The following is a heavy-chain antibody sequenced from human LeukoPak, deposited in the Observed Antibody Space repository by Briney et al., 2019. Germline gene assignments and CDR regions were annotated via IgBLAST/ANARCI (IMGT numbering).Heavy chain of an antibody. V-gene: IGHV3-23*01. CDR2: ISGSGGST. D-gene: IGHD1-7*01. CDR1: GFTFKSYA. CDR3: AKGMLNYGGAFDI. J-gene: IGHJ3*02. Sequence: GGSLRLSCAASGFTFKSYAMSWVRQAPGKGLEWVSAISGSGGSTYYADSVKGRFTISRDNSKNTLYLQMNSLRAEDTAVYYCAKGMLNYGGAFDIWGQGTMVTVSS.